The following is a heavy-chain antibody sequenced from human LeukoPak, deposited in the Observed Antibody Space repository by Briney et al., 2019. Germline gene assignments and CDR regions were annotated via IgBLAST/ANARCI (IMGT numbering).Heavy chain of an antibody. J-gene: IGHJ4*02. D-gene: IGHD2-15*01. CDR2: INPNSGGT. CDR1: GYTFTGYY. V-gene: IGHV1-2*04. CDR3: AGGQAYCSGGSCHQFDY. Sequence: GASVKVSCKASGYTFTGYYMHWVRQAPGQGLEWMGWINPNSGGTNYAQKFQGWVTMTRDTSISTAYMGLSRLRSDDTAVYYCAGGQAYCSGGSCHQFDYWGQGTLVTVSS.